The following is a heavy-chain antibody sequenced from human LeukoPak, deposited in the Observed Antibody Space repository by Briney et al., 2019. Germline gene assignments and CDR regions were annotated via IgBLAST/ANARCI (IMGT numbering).Heavy chain of an antibody. V-gene: IGHV1-69*13. CDR3: ARDRPYTVTTSKAWFDP. Sequence: ASVKVYCKASGGTFSSYAISWVRQAPGQGLEWMGGIIPIFGTANYAQKFQGRVTITADESTSTAYMELSSLRSEDTAVYYCARDRPYTVTTSKAWFDPWGQGTLVTVSS. CDR1: GGTFSSYA. CDR2: IIPIFGTA. J-gene: IGHJ5*02. D-gene: IGHD4-17*01.